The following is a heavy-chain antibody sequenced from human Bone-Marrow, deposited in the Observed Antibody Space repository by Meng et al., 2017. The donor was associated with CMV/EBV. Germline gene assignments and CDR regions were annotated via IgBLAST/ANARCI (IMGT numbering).Heavy chain of an antibody. CDR3: ARVYSSSSGYTYAFDI. CDR2: IYYSGST. D-gene: IGHD6-6*01. V-gene: IGHV4-59*01. Sequence: SEPLSLTCTVSGGSISSYYWSWIRQPPGKGLEWIGYIYYSGSTNYNPSLKSRVTISVDTSKNQFSLKLSSVTAADTAVYYCARVYSSSSGYTYAFDIWGQGTMVTVSS. CDR1: GGSISSYY. J-gene: IGHJ3*02.